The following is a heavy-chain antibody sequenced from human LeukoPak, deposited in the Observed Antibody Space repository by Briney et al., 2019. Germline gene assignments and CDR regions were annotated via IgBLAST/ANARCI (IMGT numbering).Heavy chain of an antibody. Sequence: PSETLSLTCTVSGGSISSGDYYWSWIRQPPGKGLEWIGYIYYSGSTYYNPSLKSRVTISVDTSKNQFSLRLSPVTAADTAVYYCARVAYYYDSSGYSPVDYWGQGTLVTVSS. D-gene: IGHD3-22*01. CDR2: IYYSGST. CDR3: ARVAYYYDSSGYSPVDY. J-gene: IGHJ4*02. V-gene: IGHV4-30-4*08. CDR1: GGSISSGDYY.